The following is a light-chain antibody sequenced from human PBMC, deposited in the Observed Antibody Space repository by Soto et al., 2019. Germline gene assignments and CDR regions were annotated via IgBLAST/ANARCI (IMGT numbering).Light chain of an antibody. Sequence: SVLTQPACVSGSTGQSITISCTGTSSDVGGYNSVSWYRQDPGKAPKLMIYDVTNRPSGVSNRFSGSKSGNTASLTISGLQTEDEADYYCSSFTSSITYVFGTGTKVTVL. V-gene: IGLV2-14*01. CDR3: SSFTSSITYV. CDR2: DVT. J-gene: IGLJ1*01. CDR1: SSDVGGYNS.